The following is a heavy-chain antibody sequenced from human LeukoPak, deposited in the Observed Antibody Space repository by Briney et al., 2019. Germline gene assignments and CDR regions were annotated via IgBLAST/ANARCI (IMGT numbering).Heavy chain of an antibody. CDR3: ARSRYGDYESYDY. V-gene: IGHV6-1*01. J-gene: IGHJ4*02. CDR2: TYYRSKWYN. Sequence: SQTLSLTCAISGDGVSSNSADWNWIRQSPSRGLEWLGRTYYRSKWYNDYAVSVKSRITINPDTSKNQFSLQLNSVTPEDTAVYYCARSRYGDYESYDYWGQGTLVTVSS. CDR1: GDGVSSNSAD. D-gene: IGHD4-17*01.